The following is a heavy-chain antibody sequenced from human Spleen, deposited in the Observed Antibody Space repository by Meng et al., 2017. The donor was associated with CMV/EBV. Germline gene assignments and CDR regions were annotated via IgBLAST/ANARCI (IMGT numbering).Heavy chain of an antibody. CDR3: VRVATSYDFWSDYPTNHFYYFDY. CDR2: ISYTGTT. D-gene: IGHD3-3*01. CDR1: GESINTGNYY. Sequence: SETLSLTCTVSGESINTGNYYWSWIRQPPGKGLEWLGYISYTGTTYYNPSLKSRASISEDTSKNQFSLRLRSVTAADTAVYYCVRVATSYDFWSDYPTNHFYYFDYWGQGTLVTVSS. J-gene: IGHJ4*02. V-gene: IGHV4-30-4*08.